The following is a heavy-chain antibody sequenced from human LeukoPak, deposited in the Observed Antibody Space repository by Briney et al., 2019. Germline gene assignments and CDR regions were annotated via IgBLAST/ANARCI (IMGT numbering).Heavy chain of an antibody. CDR2: IYYTGST. Sequence: SETLSLTCTVSGGSVSSGSYYWSWIRQPPGKGLEWIGYIYYTGSTNYNPSLKSRVTISVDTSKNQFSLKLSSVTAADTAVYYCANYITYDILTGRIGWFDPWGQGTLVTVSS. D-gene: IGHD3-9*01. CDR3: ANYITYDILTGRIGWFDP. J-gene: IGHJ5*02. CDR1: GGSVSSGSYY. V-gene: IGHV4-61*01.